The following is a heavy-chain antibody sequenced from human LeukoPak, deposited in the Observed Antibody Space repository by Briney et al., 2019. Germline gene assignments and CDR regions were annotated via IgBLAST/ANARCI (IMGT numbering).Heavy chain of an antibody. J-gene: IGHJ6*02. Sequence: GGSLRLSCAASGFTFNGYNMNWVRQAPGKGLEWVSSISSSSSYIYYADSVKGRFTVSRDNAKNSLYLQMNSLRAEDTAVYYCARDGTKQWLVSYYYYGMDAWGQGTTVTVSS. CDR2: ISSSSSYI. V-gene: IGHV3-21*01. CDR3: ARDGTKQWLVSYYYYGMDA. CDR1: GFTFNGYN. D-gene: IGHD6-19*01.